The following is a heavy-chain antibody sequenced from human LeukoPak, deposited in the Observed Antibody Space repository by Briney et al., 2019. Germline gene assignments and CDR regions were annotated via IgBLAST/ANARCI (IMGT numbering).Heavy chain of an antibody. CDR2: ISGSGGKT. CDR3: AKDHGDYSFDY. J-gene: IGHJ4*02. D-gene: IGHD4-17*01. Sequence: QPGGSLRLSCAAPRFSFSNYALSWVRQPPGKGLEWVSAISGSGGKTYYADSVKGRFTISRDNSKNTLYLQMNSLRAEDTAVYLCAKDHGDYSFDYWGQGTLVTVSS. CDR1: RFSFSNYA. V-gene: IGHV3-23*01.